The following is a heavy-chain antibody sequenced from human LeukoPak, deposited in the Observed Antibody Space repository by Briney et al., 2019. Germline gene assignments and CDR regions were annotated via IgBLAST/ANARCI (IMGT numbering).Heavy chain of an antibody. Sequence: PGGSLRLSCAASGFTFSTYTMNWVRQAPGKGLEWVSYITSSSSTIYYADSVKGRFTISRDNAKNSLYLQMNSLRAEDTAVYYCARWIDWDDFWSGYSTPRNYFDYWGQGTLVTVSS. CDR1: GFTFSTYT. CDR3: ARWIDWDDFWSGYSTPRNYFDY. V-gene: IGHV3-48*01. D-gene: IGHD3-3*01. CDR2: ITSSSSTI. J-gene: IGHJ4*02.